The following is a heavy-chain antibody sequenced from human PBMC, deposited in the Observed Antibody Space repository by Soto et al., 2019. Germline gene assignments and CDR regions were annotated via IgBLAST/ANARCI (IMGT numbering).Heavy chain of an antibody. V-gene: IGHV4-59*01. D-gene: IGHD3-3*01. J-gene: IGHJ4*02. Sequence: SETLSLTCFVSGGSISSYYWSWIRQPPGKGLEWIGYIYYSGSTNYNPSLKSRVTISVDTSKNQFSLKLSSVTAADTAVYYCARSSSQYYDFWSGYRTYDYWGQGTLVTVSS. CDR2: IYYSGST. CDR1: GGSISSYY. CDR3: ARSSSQYYDFWSGYRTYDY.